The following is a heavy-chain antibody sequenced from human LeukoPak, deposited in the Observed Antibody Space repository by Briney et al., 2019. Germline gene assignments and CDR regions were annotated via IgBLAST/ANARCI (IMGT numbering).Heavy chain of an antibody. V-gene: IGHV3-74*01. D-gene: IGHD3-10*01. CDR3: TRDTEGSGIDY. Sequence: GGSLTLSCAASGFTFSGYWMHWVRQAPGKGLVWVSRINRDGTSTPYADSVKGRFTVSRDNAKNTLNLQMNSLRAEDTAVYYCTRDTEGSGIDYWGQGTLVTVSS. J-gene: IGHJ4*02. CDR2: INRDGTST. CDR1: GFTFSGYW.